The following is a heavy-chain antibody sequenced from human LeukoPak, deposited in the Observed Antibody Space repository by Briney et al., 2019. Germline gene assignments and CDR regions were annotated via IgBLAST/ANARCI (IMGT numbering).Heavy chain of an antibody. Sequence: PSETLSLTCAVYGGSFSGYYWSWIRQPPGKGLEWIGEINHSGSTNYNPSLKSRVTISVDTSKNQFSLKLSSVTAADTAVYYCAREGYDSSGYLNWFDPWGQGTLVTVSS. D-gene: IGHD3-22*01. J-gene: IGHJ5*02. CDR1: GGSFSGYY. V-gene: IGHV4-34*01. CDR2: INHSGST. CDR3: AREGYDSSGYLNWFDP.